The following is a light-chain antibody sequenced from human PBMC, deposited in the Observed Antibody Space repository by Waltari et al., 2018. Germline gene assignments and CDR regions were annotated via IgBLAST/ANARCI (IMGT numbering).Light chain of an antibody. Sequence: QSALTQPPSVSGSPGQSVTISCTGTSSDVGSYNRVSWYQQPPGPAHKLMVDEVGYRPSGVPCRFSGSKSGNTASVTSAGLQAEVEADYYCSSYTISSTYVCGTGTKVTVL. CDR2: EVG. V-gene: IGLV2-18*02. J-gene: IGLJ1*01. CDR3: SSYTISSTYV. CDR1: SSDVGSYNR.